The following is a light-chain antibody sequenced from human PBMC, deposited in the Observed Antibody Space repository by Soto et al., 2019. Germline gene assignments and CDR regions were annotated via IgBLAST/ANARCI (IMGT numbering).Light chain of an antibody. J-gene: IGKJ5*01. CDR2: AAS. Sequence: DIQMTQSPSSLSASVGDRVTITCRSSQSIGRNLNWYLQKPGKAPKLLVYAASLLHTGVPSRFSGGGSGTAFTLTISSLQPEDSATYYCQQGYSTTPLTFGQGTRLEIK. CDR1: QSIGRN. V-gene: IGKV1-39*01. CDR3: QQGYSTTPLT.